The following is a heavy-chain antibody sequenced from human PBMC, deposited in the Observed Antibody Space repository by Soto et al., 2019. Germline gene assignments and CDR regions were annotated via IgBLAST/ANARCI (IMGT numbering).Heavy chain of an antibody. V-gene: IGHV3-9*01. J-gene: IGHJ6*03. CDR1: GFTFDDYA. Sequence: DVQLVESGGGLVQPGRSLRLSCAASGFTFDDYAMHWVRQAPGKGLEWVSGISWNSGSIGYADSVKGRFTISRDNAKNSLYLQMNSLRAEDTALYYCAKDETPDYYYYYMDVWGKGTTVTVSS. CDR3: AKDETPDYYYYYMDV. CDR2: ISWNSGSI.